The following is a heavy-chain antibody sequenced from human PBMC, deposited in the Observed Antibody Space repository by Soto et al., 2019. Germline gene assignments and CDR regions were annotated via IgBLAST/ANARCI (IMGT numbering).Heavy chain of an antibody. D-gene: IGHD4-17*01. CDR2: IGGSGIIT. V-gene: IGHV3-23*01. J-gene: IGHJ4*02. CDR3: AKDPNGDYVGAFDS. Sequence: GGSLRLACRASGFSFSSFAMTWVRQAPGKGLEWVSSIGGSGIITYYTDSVKGRFTISRDNSGNTLFLHMNSLRADDTAVYYCAKDPNGDYVGAFDSWGQGTLVTVSS. CDR1: GFSFSSFA.